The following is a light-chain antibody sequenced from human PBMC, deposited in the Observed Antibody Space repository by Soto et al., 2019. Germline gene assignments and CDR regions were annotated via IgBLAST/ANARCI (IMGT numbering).Light chain of an antibody. CDR3: SSYTSSRTHVV. CDR2: DVS. V-gene: IGLV2-14*03. CDR1: SADVGGYNF. J-gene: IGLJ2*01. Sequence: QSVLTQPASVSGSPGQSITISCTGTSADVGGYNFVSWYQHHPGKAPKLIIYDVSNRPSGVSNRFSGSKSGNTASLTISGLQAEDEADYYCSSYTSSRTHVVFGGGTKLTVL.